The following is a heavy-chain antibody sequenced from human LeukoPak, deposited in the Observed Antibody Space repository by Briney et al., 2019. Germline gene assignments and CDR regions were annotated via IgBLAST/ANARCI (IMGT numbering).Heavy chain of an antibody. CDR3: TRYPMVRGATRYGMDV. D-gene: IGHD3-10*01. CDR2: IRSKANSYAT. J-gene: IGHJ6*02. CDR1: GFTFSGSA. Sequence: GGSLRLSCAASGFTFSGSAMHWVRQASWKGLEWVGRIRSKANSYATAYAASVKGRFTISRDDSKNTAYLQMNSLKTEDTAVYYCTRYPMVRGATRYGMDVWGQGTTVTVSS. V-gene: IGHV3-73*01.